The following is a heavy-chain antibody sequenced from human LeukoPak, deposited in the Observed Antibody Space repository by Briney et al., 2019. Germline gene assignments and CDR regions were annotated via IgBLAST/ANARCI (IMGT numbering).Heavy chain of an antibody. CDR3: AREGDSRKFDY. CDR2: IWYDGSNK. Sequence: GRSLRLSCAASGFSFSYYGMHWVRQAPGRGLEWLAVIWYDGSNKYYADSVKGRFTISRDTRDNSKNTLYLQMNSLRAEDTAVYYCAREGDSRKFDYWGQGTLVTVSS. CDR1: GFSFSYYG. V-gene: IGHV3-33*01. J-gene: IGHJ4*02. D-gene: IGHD2-21*02.